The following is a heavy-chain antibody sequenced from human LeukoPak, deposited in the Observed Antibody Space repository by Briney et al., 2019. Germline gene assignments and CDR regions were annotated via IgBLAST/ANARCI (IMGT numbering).Heavy chain of an antibody. CDR3: ARGGGSGSYYHY. CDR1: GFTFSSFW. D-gene: IGHD3-10*01. CDR2: IKQDGSEK. Sequence: GGSLRLSCAASGFTFSSFWMSWVRQAPGKGLEWVANIKQDGSEKYYVDSVEGRFTISRDNAKKSLYLQMNTLRAEDTAVYYCARGGGSGSYYHYWGQGTLVTVSS. J-gene: IGHJ4*02. V-gene: IGHV3-7*01.